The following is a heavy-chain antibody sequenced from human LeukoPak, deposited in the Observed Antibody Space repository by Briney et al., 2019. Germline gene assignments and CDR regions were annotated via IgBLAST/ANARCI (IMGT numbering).Heavy chain of an antibody. D-gene: IGHD5-24*01. CDR3: ARGKRWLDY. V-gene: IGHV3-30*03. CDR2: ISYDGSNK. J-gene: IGHJ4*02. CDR1: GFTFSSYG. Sequence: PGRSLRLSCAASGFTFSSYGMHWVRQAPGKGLEWVAVISYDGSNKYYADSVKGRFTISRDNSKNTLYLQMNSLRAEDTAVYYCARGKRWLDYWGQGTLVTVSS.